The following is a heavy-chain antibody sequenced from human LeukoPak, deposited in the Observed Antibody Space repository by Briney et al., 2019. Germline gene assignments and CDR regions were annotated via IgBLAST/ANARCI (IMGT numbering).Heavy chain of an antibody. J-gene: IGHJ4*02. CDR2: IIPIFGTA. Sequence: SVKVSCKASGGTFTSYAISWVRQAPGQGLEWMGGIIPIFGTANYAQKFQGRVTITRNTSISTAYMELSSLRSEDTAVYYCARGNYYGSGSYAIDYWGQGTLVTVSS. CDR1: GGTFTSYA. CDR3: ARGNYYGSGSYAIDY. V-gene: IGHV1-69*05. D-gene: IGHD3-10*01.